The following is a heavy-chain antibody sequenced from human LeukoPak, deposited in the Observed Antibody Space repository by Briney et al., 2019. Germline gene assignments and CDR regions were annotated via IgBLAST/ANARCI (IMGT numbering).Heavy chain of an antibody. Sequence: SETLSLTCTVSGGSISNYYWSWIRQPPGKGLEWIGYIYYSGSTSHNPSLKSRVTMSVDTSKNQFSLKLSSVTAADTAVYYCARLVLIAVAGTAPYFDYWGQGILVTVSS. J-gene: IGHJ4*02. D-gene: IGHD6-19*01. CDR3: ARLVLIAVAGTAPYFDY. CDR2: IYYSGST. V-gene: IGHV4-59*12. CDR1: GGSISNYY.